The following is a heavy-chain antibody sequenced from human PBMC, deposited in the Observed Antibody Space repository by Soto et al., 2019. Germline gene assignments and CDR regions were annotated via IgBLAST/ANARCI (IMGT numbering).Heavy chain of an antibody. D-gene: IGHD3-10*01. CDR3: AHSARSGSYLIVGGLDP. V-gene: IGHV2-5*02. Sequence: QITLKESGPTLVKPTQTLTLTCTFSGFSLSTSGVGVGWIHQPPGKALEWLALIYWDDDTRYSPSLKSRLTITNDTRKSHAGLTMTNMDPVDTDTYYCAHSARSGSYLIVGGLDPCGQGTLVTVSS. CDR2: IYWDDDT. J-gene: IGHJ5*02. CDR1: GFSLSTSGVG.